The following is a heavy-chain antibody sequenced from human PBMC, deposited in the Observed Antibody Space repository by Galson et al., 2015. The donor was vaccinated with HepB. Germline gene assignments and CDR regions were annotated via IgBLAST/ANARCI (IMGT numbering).Heavy chain of an antibody. CDR1: GFTFSSYW. CDR2: ISYDGSNK. V-gene: IGHV3-30*03. CDR3: ARPGGSYSAPWFDP. J-gene: IGHJ5*02. Sequence: SLRLSCAASGFTFSSYWMHWVRQAPGKGLEWVAVISYDGSNKYYADSVKGRFTISRDNSKNTLYLQMNSLRAEDTAVYYCARPGGSYSAPWFDPWGQGTLVTVSS. D-gene: IGHD1-26*01.